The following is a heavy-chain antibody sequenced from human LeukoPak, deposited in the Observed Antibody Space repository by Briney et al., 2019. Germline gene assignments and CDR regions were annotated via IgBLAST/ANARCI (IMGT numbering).Heavy chain of an antibody. J-gene: IGHJ3*02. V-gene: IGHV1-2*06. CDR2: INPKSGGT. CDR3: ARPHGDTTADDAFDI. Sequence: ASVKVSCKASGGTFSSYAISWMRQAPGQGLEWMGRINPKSGGTNSAQQFQGRVTMTRDTSISTVYMELTRLSSDDTAVYYCARPHGDTTADDAFDIWGQGTMVTVSS. D-gene: IGHD1-1*01. CDR1: GGTFSSYA.